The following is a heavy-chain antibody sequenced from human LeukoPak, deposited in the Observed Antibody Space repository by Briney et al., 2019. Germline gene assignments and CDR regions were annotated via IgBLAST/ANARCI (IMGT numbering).Heavy chain of an antibody. Sequence: GGSLRLSCAASGFTFSSYAMSWVRQTPGKGLEWVSAICGSGENTYYADSVKGRFTISRDNSRNTLYLQMNSLRAEDTAMYYCAKGSGGSCNSGLDYWGQGTLVTVSS. J-gene: IGHJ4*02. D-gene: IGHD2-15*01. CDR2: ICGSGENT. CDR3: AKGSGGSCNSGLDY. V-gene: IGHV3-23*01. CDR1: GFTFSSYA.